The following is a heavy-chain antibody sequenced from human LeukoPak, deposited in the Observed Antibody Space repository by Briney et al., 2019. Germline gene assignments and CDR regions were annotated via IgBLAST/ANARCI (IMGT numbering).Heavy chain of an antibody. CDR2: ISSSSSTI. J-gene: IGHJ6*03. CDR1: GFTFSSYS. CDR3: ARTTPPERGSNYYYYYYYYMDV. Sequence: GGSLRLSCAASGFTFSSYSMNWVRQAPGKGLEWVSYISSSSSTIYYADSVKGRFTISRDNAKNSLYLQMNSLRAEDTAVYYCARTTPPERGSNYYYYYYYYMDVWGKGTTVTVSS. V-gene: IGHV3-48*01. D-gene: IGHD1-26*01.